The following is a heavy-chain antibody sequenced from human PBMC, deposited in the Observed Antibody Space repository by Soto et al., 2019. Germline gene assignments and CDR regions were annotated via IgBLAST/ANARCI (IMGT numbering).Heavy chain of an antibody. CDR1: GFSLATIALG. CDR2: IYWNDDK. CDR3: AHCQHYDILTHYRSNAFDI. D-gene: IGHD3-9*01. V-gene: IGHV2-5*01. Sequence: SGPTLVNPTQTLTLTCTFSGFSLATIALGVGWIRQPPGKALEWLSLIYWNDDKRYSPSLKNRLTITKDTSKNQVVLTMTNVDPVDTATYYSAHCQHYDILTHYRSNAFDISGQGTMVTVSS. J-gene: IGHJ3*02.